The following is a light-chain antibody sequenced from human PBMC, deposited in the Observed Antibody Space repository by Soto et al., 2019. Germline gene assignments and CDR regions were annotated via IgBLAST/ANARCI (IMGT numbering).Light chain of an antibody. V-gene: IGLV2-14*03. CDR2: DVS. CDR1: SSDVGGYNDD. J-gene: IGLJ2*01. CDR3: SSYTSSRTVV. Sequence: QSALTQPASVSGSPGQSITISCTGTSSDVGGYNDDVSWYQHHPGKAPKLMIYDVSNRPSGVSNRFSGSKSGNTASLTISGLQAEDEADYYCSSYTSSRTVVFGGGTKLTVL.